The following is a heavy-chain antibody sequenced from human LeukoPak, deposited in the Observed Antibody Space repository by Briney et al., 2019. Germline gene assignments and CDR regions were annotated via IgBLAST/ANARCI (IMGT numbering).Heavy chain of an antibody. CDR2: IYYSGST. CDR3: ARHYTNYYFDF. J-gene: IGHJ4*02. CDR1: GGSISSSSYY. V-gene: IGHV4-39*01. Sequence: PSETLSLTCTVSGGSISSSSYYWGWIRQPPGKGLEWIGSIYYSGSTYYNPSLKSRVTISVDTSKNQFSLKLSSVTAADTAVYYCARHYTNYYFDFWGQGTLVTVSS. D-gene: IGHD2-2*02.